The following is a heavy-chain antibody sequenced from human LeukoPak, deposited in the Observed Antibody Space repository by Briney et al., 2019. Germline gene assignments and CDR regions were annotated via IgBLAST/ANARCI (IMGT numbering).Heavy chain of an antibody. CDR3: ARDAGYGLPDY. Sequence: GASVKVSCKASGGTFSSYAISWVRQAPGQGLEWMGRIIPIFGTANYAQKFQGRVTITTDESTSTAYMELSSLRSGDTVVYYCARDAGYGLPDYWGQGTLVTVSS. V-gene: IGHV1-69*05. J-gene: IGHJ4*02. CDR2: IIPIFGTA. D-gene: IGHD3-10*01. CDR1: GGTFSSYA.